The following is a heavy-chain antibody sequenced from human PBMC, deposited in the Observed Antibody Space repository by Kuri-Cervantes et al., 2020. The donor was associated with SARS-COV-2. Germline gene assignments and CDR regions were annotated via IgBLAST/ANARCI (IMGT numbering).Heavy chain of an antibody. CDR1: GGSIRSYY. J-gene: IGHJ4*02. CDR2: ISSSEST. Sequence: SETLSLTCTVSGGSIRSYYWSWIRQPPGKSLEWIGWIAYISSSESTNYSPSLKSRVTLSMDTSKNQFSLILSSVTAADTAVYYCARGGASSKYFKLWGQGTLVTVSS. CDR3: ARGGASSKYFKL. D-gene: IGHD2/OR15-2a*01. V-gene: IGHV4-59*01.